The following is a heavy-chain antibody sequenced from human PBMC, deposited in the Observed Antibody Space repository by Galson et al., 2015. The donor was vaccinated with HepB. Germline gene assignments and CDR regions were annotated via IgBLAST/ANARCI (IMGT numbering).Heavy chain of an antibody. CDR2: ISYDGSNK. D-gene: IGHD1-26*01. CDR1: GFTFSSYA. Sequence: SLRLSCAASGFTFSSYAMHWVRQAPGKGLEWVAVISYDGSNKYYADSVKGRFTISRDNSKNTLYLQMNSLRAEDTAVYYCARDGRHNELGATRLGHFDYWGQGTLVTVSS. CDR3: ARDGRHNELGATRLGHFDY. J-gene: IGHJ4*02. V-gene: IGHV3-30*04.